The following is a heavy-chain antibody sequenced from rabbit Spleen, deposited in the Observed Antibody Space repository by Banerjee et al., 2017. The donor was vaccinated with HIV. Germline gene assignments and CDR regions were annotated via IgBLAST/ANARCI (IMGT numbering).Heavy chain of an antibody. CDR2: IYAGRTGTT. Sequence: QSLEESGGDLVKPGASLTLTCTASGFSFSSVHWIYWVRQAPGKGLEWIGTIYAGRTGTTDYASWAKGRFTISKTSSTTVTLQMTSLTAADTATYFCARNFDLWGPGTLFTVS. V-gene: IGHV1S40*01. CDR3: ARNFDL. J-gene: IGHJ4*01. CDR1: GFSFSSVHW.